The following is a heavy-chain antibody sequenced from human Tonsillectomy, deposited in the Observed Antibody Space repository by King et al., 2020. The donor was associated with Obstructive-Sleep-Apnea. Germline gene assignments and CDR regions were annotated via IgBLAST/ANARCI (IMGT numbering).Heavy chain of an antibody. CDR1: GFTFSSYA. J-gene: IGHJ6*02. CDR3: AKDIVVVPAARYYYYGMDV. D-gene: IGHD2-2*01. CDR2: ISGRGGST. Sequence: QLVQSGGGLVQPGGSLRLSCAASGFTFSSYAMSWVRQAPGKGLEWVSAISGRGGSTYYADSVKGRFTISRDNSKNTLYLQMNSLRAEDTAVYYCAKDIVVVPAARYYYYGMDVWGQGTTVTVSS. V-gene: IGHV3-23*04.